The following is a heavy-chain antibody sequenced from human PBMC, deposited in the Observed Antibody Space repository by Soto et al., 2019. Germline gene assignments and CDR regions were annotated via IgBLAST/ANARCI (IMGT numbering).Heavy chain of an antibody. J-gene: IGHJ5*02. CDR1: GFTFRSFT. Sequence: LRLSCAASGFTFRSFTMNWFRKPPGKGLEWVSTISSNSAYIYYTDALRGRFTISRDNAKNSLHLQMNSLRAEDTAVYYCTRDASRDSSARGWFDPWGPGTLVTVSS. CDR2: ISSNSAYI. D-gene: IGHD6-13*01. CDR3: TRDASRDSSARGWFDP. V-gene: IGHV3-21*01.